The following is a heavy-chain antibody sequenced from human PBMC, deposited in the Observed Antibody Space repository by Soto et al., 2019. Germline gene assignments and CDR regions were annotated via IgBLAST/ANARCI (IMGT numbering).Heavy chain of an antibody. V-gene: IGHV1-3*01. CDR2: INAGNGNT. CDR3: ARDTAHLGYCSSTSCYVWFDP. D-gene: IGHD2-2*01. J-gene: IGHJ5*02. CDR1: GYTFTSYA. Sequence: ASVKVSCKASGYTFTSYAMHWVRQAPGQRLEWMGWINAGNGNTKYSQKFQGRVTITRDTSASTAYMELSSLRSEDTAVYYCARDTAHLGYCSSTSCYVWFDPWGQGILVTVSS.